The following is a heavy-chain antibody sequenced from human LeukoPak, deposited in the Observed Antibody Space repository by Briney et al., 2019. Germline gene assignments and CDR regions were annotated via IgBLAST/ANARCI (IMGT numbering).Heavy chain of an antibody. D-gene: IGHD3-22*01. CDR3: ARYLIVAAGGVDV. J-gene: IGHJ3*01. CDR1: GGTFSSYA. V-gene: IGHV1-69*04. CDR2: IIPILGIA. Sequence: ASVKVSCKASGGTFSSYAISWVRQAPGQGLEWMGRIIPILGIANYAQKFQGRVTITADKSTSTAYMELSSLRSEDTAVYYCARYLIVAAGGVDVWGQGTKVTVSS.